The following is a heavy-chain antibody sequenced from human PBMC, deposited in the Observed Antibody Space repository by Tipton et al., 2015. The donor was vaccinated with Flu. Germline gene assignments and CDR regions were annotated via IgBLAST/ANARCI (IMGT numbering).Heavy chain of an antibody. D-gene: IGHD6-13*01. CDR1: GFTFDDYA. Sequence: SLRLSCAASGFTFDDYAMHWVRQAPGKGLEWLSLISGDGGTTFHADSVKGRFTISRDNSKKSLYLQMNSLRTEDTALYYCAKDVGVRGISWYNCFAPWGQGTLVTVSS. J-gene: IGHJ5*02. CDR2: ISGDGGTT. CDR3: AKDVGVRGISWYNCFAP. V-gene: IGHV3-43*02.